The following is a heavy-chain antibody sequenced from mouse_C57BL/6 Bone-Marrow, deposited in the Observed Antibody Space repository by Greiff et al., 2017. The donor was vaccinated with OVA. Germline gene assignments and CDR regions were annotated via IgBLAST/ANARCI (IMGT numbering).Heavy chain of an antibody. V-gene: IGHV1-58*01. Sequence: EVQLQQSGAELVRPGSSVKMSCKTSGYTFTSYGINWVKQRPGQGLEWIGYIYLGNGYTEYNEKFKGKATLTLDTSSSTAYMQLSSLTSEDSAIYFCARGGGSSCYGYFEVWGTGTTVTVSS. CDR3: ARGGGSSCYGYFEV. CDR1: GYTFTSYG. CDR2: IYLGNGYT. J-gene: IGHJ1*03. D-gene: IGHD1-1*01.